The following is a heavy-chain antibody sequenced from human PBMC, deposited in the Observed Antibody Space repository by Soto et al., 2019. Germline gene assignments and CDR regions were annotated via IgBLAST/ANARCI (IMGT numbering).Heavy chain of an antibody. CDR2: INAGNGNT. J-gene: IGHJ6*02. CDR1: GYTFTSYA. D-gene: IGHD2-8*01. Sequence: ASVKVSCKASGYTFTSYAMHWVRQAPGQRLEWMGWINAGNGNTKYSQKFQGRVTITRDTAASTAYMELSSLRSEDTAVYYCARSRVTQPPHPIMRYYYYYYYGMDVWGQGTTVTVSS. CDR3: ARSRVTQPPHPIMRYYYYYYYGMDV. V-gene: IGHV1-3*01.